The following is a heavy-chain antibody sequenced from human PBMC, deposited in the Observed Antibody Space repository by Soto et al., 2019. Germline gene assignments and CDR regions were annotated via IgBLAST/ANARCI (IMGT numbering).Heavy chain of an antibody. D-gene: IGHD1-7*01. CDR1: GFTFSSYD. Sequence: EVQLAESGGGMVQPGGSLRLSCVASGFTFSSYDMHWVRQAPGKGLEYVSSISSNGGTTYYGNSVKDRFTISRDNSKNTRDLQMGSLRAEDMAVYYCVRRGSGNYDYWAQGTLVTVSS. J-gene: IGHJ4*02. CDR3: VRRGSGNYDY. CDR2: ISSNGGTT. V-gene: IGHV3-64*01.